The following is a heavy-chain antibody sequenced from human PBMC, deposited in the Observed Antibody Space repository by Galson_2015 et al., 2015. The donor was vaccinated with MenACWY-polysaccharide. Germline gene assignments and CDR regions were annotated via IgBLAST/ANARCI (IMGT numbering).Heavy chain of an antibody. V-gene: IGHV3-23*01. J-gene: IGHJ4*02. CDR2: LSGSGGST. D-gene: IGHD5-12*01. CDR1: GFTFSSYA. Sequence: SPRLSCAAAGFTFSSYAMSWVRQAPGKGLEWVSSLSGSGGSTYYGDSVKGRFTISRDNSKNTLYLQMNSLRAEDTAIYYCARLSGYTYRSPYYSDYWGQGTLVTVSS. CDR3: ARLSGYTYRSPYYSDY.